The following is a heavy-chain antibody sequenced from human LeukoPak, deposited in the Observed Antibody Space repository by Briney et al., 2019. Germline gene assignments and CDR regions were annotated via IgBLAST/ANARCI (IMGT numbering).Heavy chain of an antibody. CDR3: ARGRYYDFWSGYPKRQYYFDY. D-gene: IGHD3-3*01. J-gene: IGHJ4*02. CDR2: INQSGRT. V-gene: IGHV4-34*01. Sequence: AETLSLTCSVWGGSMSTYYGSGMRHPPGKGLEWSGEINQSGRTKYNPSLTSRVAISVDTSKNQFSLKLSSVTAADTAVYYCARGRYYDFWSGYPKRQYYFDYWGQGTLVTVSS. CDR1: GGSMSTYY.